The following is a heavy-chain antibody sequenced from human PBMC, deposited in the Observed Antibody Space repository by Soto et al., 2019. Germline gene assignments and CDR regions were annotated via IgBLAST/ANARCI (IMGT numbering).Heavy chain of an antibody. CDR1: GFTFSSYA. CDR3: AKGYYDSSGYYDAFDI. D-gene: IGHD3-22*01. CDR2: ISGSGGST. Sequence: GGSLRLSCAASGFTFSSYAMSWVRQAPGKGLEWVSAISGSGGSTYYADSVKGQFTISRDNSKNTLYLQMNSLRAEDTAVYYCAKGYYDSSGYYDAFDIWGQGTIVTVSS. J-gene: IGHJ3*02. V-gene: IGHV3-23*01.